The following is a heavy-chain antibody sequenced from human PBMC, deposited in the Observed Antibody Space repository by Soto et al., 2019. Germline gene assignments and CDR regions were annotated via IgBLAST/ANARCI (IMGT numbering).Heavy chain of an antibody. CDR2: ISYDGSNK. V-gene: IGHV3-30*18. Sequence: GGSLRLSCAASGFTFSSYGMHWVRQAPGKGLEWVAVISYDGSNKYYADSVKGRFTISRDNSKNTLYLQMNSLRAEDTAVYYCAKDGDYDYVWGRRTIRKSYYYYGMDVWGQGTTVTVSS. CDR1: GFTFSSYG. CDR3: AKDGDYDYVWGRRTIRKSYYYYGMDV. D-gene: IGHD3-16*01. J-gene: IGHJ6*02.